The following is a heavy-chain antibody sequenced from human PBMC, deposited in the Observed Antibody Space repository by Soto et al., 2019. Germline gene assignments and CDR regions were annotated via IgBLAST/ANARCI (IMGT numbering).Heavy chain of an antibody. CDR3: AREGYGDYGSLDY. CDR2: TRNKANSYTT. Sequence: KGLEWVGRTRNKANSYTTEYAASVKGRFTISRDDSKNSLYLQMNSLKTEDTAVYYCAREGYGDYGSLDYWGQGTLVTVSS. J-gene: IGHJ4*02. D-gene: IGHD4-17*01. V-gene: IGHV3-72*01.